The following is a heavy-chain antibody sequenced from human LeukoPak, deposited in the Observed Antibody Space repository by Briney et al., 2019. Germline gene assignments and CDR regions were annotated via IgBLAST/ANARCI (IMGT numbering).Heavy chain of an antibody. CDR2: ISYSGNT. D-gene: IGHD7-27*01. CDR1: VGSISSSSYY. V-gene: IGHV4-39*01. J-gene: IGHJ4*02. Sequence: SETLSLTCTVSVGSISSSSYYWGWIRQPPGKVLEWIGSISYSGNTYYNPSLKSRVTISVGTSKNQFSLKLSSVTAADTAVYYCARHTGGWGSFDYWGQGTLVTVSS. CDR3: ARHTGGWGSFDY.